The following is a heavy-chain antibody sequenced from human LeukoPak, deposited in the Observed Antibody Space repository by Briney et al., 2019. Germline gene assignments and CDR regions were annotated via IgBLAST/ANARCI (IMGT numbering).Heavy chain of an antibody. J-gene: IGHJ6*03. CDR1: GGSISSYY. D-gene: IGHD3-22*01. V-gene: IGHV4-59*01. Sequence: SETLSLTCTVSGGSISSYYWNWIRQPPGKGLEWIGYIYYSGTTNYNPSLKSRVTISIDTSKDQFSLKLSSATAADTAVYYCASARVVAYYYMDVWGTGTTVTVSS. CDR2: IYYSGTT. CDR3: ASARVVAYYYMDV.